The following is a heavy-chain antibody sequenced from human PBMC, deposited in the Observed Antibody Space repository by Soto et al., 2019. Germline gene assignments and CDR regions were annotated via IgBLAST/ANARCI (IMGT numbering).Heavy chain of an antibody. CDR1: GFTVSSNY. CDR2: IYSGGST. D-gene: IGHD6-13*01. Sequence: GGSLRLSCAASGFTVSSNYMSWVRQAPGKGLEWVSVIYSGGSTYYADSVKGRFTISRDNSKNTLYLQMNSLRAEDTAVYYCAGGMEQQLRGDAFDIWGQGTMVTVSS. CDR3: AGGMEQQLRGDAFDI. J-gene: IGHJ3*02. V-gene: IGHV3-53*01.